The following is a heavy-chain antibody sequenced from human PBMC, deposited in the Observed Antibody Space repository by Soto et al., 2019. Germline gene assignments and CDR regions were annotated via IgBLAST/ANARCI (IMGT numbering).Heavy chain of an antibody. J-gene: IGHJ4*02. V-gene: IGHV1-3*05. Sequence: QVQLVQSGAEEKKPGASVKVSCKASGYTFTGYAMHWVRQAPGQRLEWMGWINAGNGNTKSSQKFQGRVTITRDTSASAAYMALRSLRSEDRVEYLCAIAVAVAAAFRYWCQRTLVTVS. CDR1: GYTFTGYA. CDR2: INAGNGNT. D-gene: IGHD6-19*01. CDR3: AIAVAVAAAFRY.